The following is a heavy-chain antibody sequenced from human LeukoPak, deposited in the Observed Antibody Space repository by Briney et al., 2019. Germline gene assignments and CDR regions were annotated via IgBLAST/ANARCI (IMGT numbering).Heavy chain of an antibody. J-gene: IGHJ4*02. Sequence: GGSLRLSCAASGFTVSSNYMSWIRQAPGKGLEWVSYISSSGSTIYYADSVKGRFTISRDNAKNSLYLQMNSLRAEDTAVYYCARVVYYYDSSGYYQGECYFDYWGQGTLVTVSS. CDR1: GFTVSSNY. V-gene: IGHV3-11*01. CDR3: ARVVYYYDSSGYYQGECYFDY. CDR2: ISSSGSTI. D-gene: IGHD3-22*01.